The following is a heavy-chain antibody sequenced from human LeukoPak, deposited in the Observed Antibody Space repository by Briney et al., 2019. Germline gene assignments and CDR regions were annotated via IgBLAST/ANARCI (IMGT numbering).Heavy chain of an antibody. V-gene: IGHV3-21*01. CDR3: ARGAILTPRNFDY. CDR1: GFTFSSYS. Sequence: KPGGSLRLSCAASGFTFSSYSMNWVRQAPGKGLEWVSSISSSSSYIYYAGSVKGRFTISRDNAKNSLYLQMNSLRAEDTAVYYCARGAILTPRNFDYWGQGTLVTVSS. CDR2: ISSSSSYI. J-gene: IGHJ4*02. D-gene: IGHD3-9*01.